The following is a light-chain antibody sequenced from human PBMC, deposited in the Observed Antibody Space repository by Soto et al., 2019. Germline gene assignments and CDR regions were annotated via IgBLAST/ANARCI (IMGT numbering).Light chain of an antibody. CDR3: QQYGGSPPIT. J-gene: IGKJ5*01. Sequence: DILLTQSPGTLSLSPGERATISCRASQSVSNNYLAWYQHRPGQAPRLLIYGASSRAAGIPDRFSGIGSGTDFTLTISRLEPEDFAVYYCQQYGGSPPITFGQGTRLEIK. CDR1: QSVSNNY. CDR2: GAS. V-gene: IGKV3-20*01.